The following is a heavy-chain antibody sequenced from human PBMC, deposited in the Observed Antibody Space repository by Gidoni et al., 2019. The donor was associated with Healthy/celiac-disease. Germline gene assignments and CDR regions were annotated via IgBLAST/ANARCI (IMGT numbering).Heavy chain of an antibody. CDR2: IIPIFGTA. CDR3: ASTVGLAKPGAFDI. D-gene: IGHD3-16*01. Sequence: QVQLVQSGAEVKKPGSSVKVSCKASGGTFSSYAISWVRQAHGQGLEWMGGIIPIFGTANYAQKFQGRVTITADESTSTAYMELSSLRSEDTAVYYCASTVGLAKPGAFDIWGQGTMVTVSS. CDR1: GGTFSSYA. J-gene: IGHJ3*02. V-gene: IGHV1-69*01.